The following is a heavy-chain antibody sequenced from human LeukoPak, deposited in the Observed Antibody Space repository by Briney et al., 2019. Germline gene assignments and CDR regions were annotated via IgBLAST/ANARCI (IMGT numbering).Heavy chain of an antibody. D-gene: IGHD3-3*01. CDR1: GFTISSYW. V-gene: IGHV3-7*01. CDR2: IKQDGSEK. Sequence: GGSLRLSCAASGFTISSYWMSWVRQAPGKGLEWVANIKQDGSEKYYVDSVKGRFTISRDNAKNSLYLQMNSLRAEDTAVYYCARDPYYDFWSGYYHWGQGTLVTVSS. J-gene: IGHJ5*02. CDR3: ARDPYYDFWSGYYH.